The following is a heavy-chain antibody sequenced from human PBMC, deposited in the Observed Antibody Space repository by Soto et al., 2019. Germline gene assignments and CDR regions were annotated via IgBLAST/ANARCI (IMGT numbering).Heavy chain of an antibody. V-gene: IGHV3-23*01. Sequence: GGSLRLSCAASGFAFYNYNLNWVRQAPGKGLEWVSIMSGSGDNTYFADSVKGRFTISRDNSKNTLHLQMNSLRAEDTAIYYCAKKITVYAVDPADYWGQGTLVTVSS. J-gene: IGHJ4*02. CDR3: AKKITVYAVDPADY. CDR2: MSGSGDNT. CDR1: GFAFYNYN. D-gene: IGHD3-3*01.